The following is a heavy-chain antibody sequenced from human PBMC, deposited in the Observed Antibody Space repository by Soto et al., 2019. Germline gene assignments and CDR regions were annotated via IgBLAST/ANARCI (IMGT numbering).Heavy chain of an antibody. CDR3: ARENQLLLGNWFDP. V-gene: IGHV3-74*01. CDR2: INSDGSSA. Sequence: EVQLVESGGGLVQPGGSLRLSCAASGFTFSNYWMHWVRQAPGKGLVWVSRINSDGSSASYADSVKGRFTISRDNAKNTLYLQMNSLRDEDTAVYYCARENQLLLGNWFDPWGQGTLVTVSS. CDR1: GFTFSNYW. J-gene: IGHJ5*02. D-gene: IGHD2-2*01.